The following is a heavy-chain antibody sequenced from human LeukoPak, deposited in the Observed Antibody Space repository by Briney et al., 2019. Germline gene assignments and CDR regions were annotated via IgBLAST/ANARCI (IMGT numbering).Heavy chain of an antibody. V-gene: IGHV4-34*01. CDR3: ATAFKRSLYYFDY. Sequence: KASETLSLTCAVYGGSFSGYYWSWIRQPPGKGLEWIGEINHSGSTNYNPSLKSRVTISVDTSKNQFSLKLSSVTAADTAVYYCATAFKRSLYYFDYWGQGTLVTVSS. J-gene: IGHJ4*02. CDR1: GGSFSGYY. CDR2: INHSGST.